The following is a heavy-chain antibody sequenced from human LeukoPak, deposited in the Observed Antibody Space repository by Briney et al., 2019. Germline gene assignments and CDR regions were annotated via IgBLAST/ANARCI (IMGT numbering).Heavy chain of an antibody. CDR1: GFTFSSYS. V-gene: IGHV3-21*01. CDR2: ISSSSSYI. D-gene: IGHD6-19*01. J-gene: IGHJ4*02. Sequence: GGSLRLSCAASGFTFSSYSMNWVRQAPGKGLEWVSSISSSSSYIYYADSVKGRFTISRDNAKNSLYLQMNSLRAEDTAVYYCARVEIPDPYSSGWLRGPLADYWGQGTLVTVSS. CDR3: ARVEIPDPYSSGWLRGPLADY.